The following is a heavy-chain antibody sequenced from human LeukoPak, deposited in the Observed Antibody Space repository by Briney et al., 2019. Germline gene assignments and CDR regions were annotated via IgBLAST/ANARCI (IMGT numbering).Heavy chain of an antibody. V-gene: IGHV4-34*01. J-gene: IGHJ4*02. CDR1: GGSFSGYY. CDR3: ARGANYDFWSARGLDY. CDR2: INHSGST. D-gene: IGHD3-3*01. Sequence: PSETLSLTCAVYGGSFSGYYWSWIRQPPGKGLEWIGEINHSGSTNYNPSLKSRVTISVDTSKNQFSLKLSSVTATDTAVYYCARGANYDFWSARGLDYWGQGSLVTASS.